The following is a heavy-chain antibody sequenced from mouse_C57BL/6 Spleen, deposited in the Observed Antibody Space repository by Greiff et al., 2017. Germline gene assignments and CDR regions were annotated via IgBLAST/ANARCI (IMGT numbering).Heavy chain of an antibody. Sequence: QVQLQQPGAELVKPGASVKLSCKASGYTFTSYWMPWVKQRPGQGLEWIGEIDPSDSYTNYNQKFKGKATLTVDTSASTAYMQLSSLTSEDSAVYYCARRPLAMDYWGQGTSVTVSS. J-gene: IGHJ4*01. CDR1: GYTFTSYW. CDR3: ARRPLAMDY. CDR2: IDPSDSYT. V-gene: IGHV1-50*01.